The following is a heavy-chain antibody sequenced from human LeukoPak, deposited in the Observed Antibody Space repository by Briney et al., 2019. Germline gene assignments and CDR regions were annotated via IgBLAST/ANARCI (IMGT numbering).Heavy chain of an antibody. J-gene: IGHJ4*02. Sequence: GGSLRLSCAASGFTLSRYSMHWIRQAPGKGLEYVSAISSDGGRTYYANSVKGRFTISRDNSKNTLYLQMGSLRAEDMAVYYCARTSGSSGWYRDSYDYWGQGTLVTVSS. D-gene: IGHD6-19*01. V-gene: IGHV3-64*01. CDR2: ISSDGGRT. CDR3: ARTSGSSGWYRDSYDY. CDR1: GFTLSRYS.